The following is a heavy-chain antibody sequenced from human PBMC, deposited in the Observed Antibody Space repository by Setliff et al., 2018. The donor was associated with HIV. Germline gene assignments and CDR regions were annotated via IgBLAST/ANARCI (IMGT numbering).Heavy chain of an antibody. V-gene: IGHV4-59*01. CDR2: IYYSGST. D-gene: IGHD6-19*01. CDR3: ARSSRLGWSSYGAFDI. CDR1: GDSISSFY. Sequence: PSETLSLTCTVSGDSISSFYCSWIRQPPGKELEWIGYIYYSGSTNYNPSLKSRVTISVDTSKNQFSLKLSSVTAADTAVYYCARSSRLGWSSYGAFDIWGQGTMVTVS. J-gene: IGHJ3*02.